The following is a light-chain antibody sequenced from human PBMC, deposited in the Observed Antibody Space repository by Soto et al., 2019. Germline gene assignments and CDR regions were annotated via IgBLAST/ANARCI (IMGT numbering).Light chain of an antibody. V-gene: IGKV3-15*01. CDR1: QSISDT. J-gene: IGKJ1*01. Sequence: EVVMTQSPATLSVSPGRKATLSCRASQSISDTLAWYQQKPGQAPRLLIHGASTRAPGFPARFSGSGSGTDFTLTISSLQSEDFAVYYCQQYNNWPWTFGQGTKADI. CDR2: GAS. CDR3: QQYNNWPWT.